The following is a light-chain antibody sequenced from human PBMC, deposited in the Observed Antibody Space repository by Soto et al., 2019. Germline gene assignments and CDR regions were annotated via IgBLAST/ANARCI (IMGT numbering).Light chain of an antibody. J-gene: IGKJ1*01. CDR3: QQYYNIPWT. V-gene: IGKV4-1*01. CDR1: QSISGN. Sequence: VMTQSPATLSVSPGERATLSCMASQSISGNLAWYQQKPGQPPKQLIYWASNRESGVPDRFRGSGSGTDFTLTITSLQAEDVALYYCQQYYNIPWTFGQGTTGDI. CDR2: WAS.